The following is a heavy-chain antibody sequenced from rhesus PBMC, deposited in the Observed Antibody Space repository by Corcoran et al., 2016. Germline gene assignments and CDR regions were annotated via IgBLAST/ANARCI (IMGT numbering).Heavy chain of an antibody. CDR2: ITYSGGT. J-gene: IGHJ5-1*01. V-gene: IGHV4-122*02. CDR1: GGCISRGYYD. D-gene: IGHD2-15*01. CDR3: ARDSRVSTYTRFDV. Sequence: QVQLQESGPGLVKPSETLSLTCAVSGGCISRGYYDWSSIRQPPGTGLVWVGDITYSGGTSYNPPLKSLVPISRDTSKNQFSLKLSSVTAADTAVYFSARDSRVSTYTRFDVWGAGVLVTVSS.